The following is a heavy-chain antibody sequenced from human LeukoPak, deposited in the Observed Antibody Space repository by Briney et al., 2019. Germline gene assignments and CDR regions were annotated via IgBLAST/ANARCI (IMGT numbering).Heavy chain of an antibody. J-gene: IGHJ4*02. CDR3: AIALISSYYDSSGYDYFDY. V-gene: IGHV3-53*01. CDR2: IYSGGST. D-gene: IGHD3-22*01. CDR1: GFTVRSNY. Sequence: PVRSLRLSCAASGFTVRSNYMSWVRQAPGKGLEWVSVIYSGGSTYYADSVKGRFTISRDNSKNTLYLQMNSLRAEDTAVYYCAIALISSYYDSSGYDYFDYWGQGTLVTVSS.